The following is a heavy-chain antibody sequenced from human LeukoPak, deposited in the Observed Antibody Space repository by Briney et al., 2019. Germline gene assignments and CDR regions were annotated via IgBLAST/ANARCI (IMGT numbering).Heavy chain of an antibody. D-gene: IGHD2-15*01. J-gene: IGHJ5*02. CDR1: GFTFGDYA. CDR2: IRSKAYGGTT. V-gene: IGHV3-49*04. Sequence: GGSLRLSCTASGFTFGDYAMSWVRQAPGKGLEWVSFIRSKAYGGTTEYAASVKGRFTISRDDSKSIAYLQMNSLKTEDTAVYYCTREYCSGGGCLNWFDPWGQGTLVTVSS. CDR3: TREYCSGGGCLNWFDP.